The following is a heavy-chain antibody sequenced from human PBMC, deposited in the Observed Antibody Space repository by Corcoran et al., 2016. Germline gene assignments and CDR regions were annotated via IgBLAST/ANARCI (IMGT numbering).Heavy chain of an antibody. D-gene: IGHD3-10*01. CDR1: GFSLSTSGVG. CDR2: IYWNDDK. Sequence: QITLKESGPTLVKPTQNLTLTCTFSGFSLSTSGVGVGWIRQPPGKALEWLALIYWNDDKRYSPSLKSRLAITKDTSNNQVVLTMTNMDPVVTATYFCAHTGTMVRGVIIRGRWFYPWGQGTLVTVSS. V-gene: IGHV2-5*01. CDR3: AHTGTMVRGVIIRGRWFYP. J-gene: IGHJ5*02.